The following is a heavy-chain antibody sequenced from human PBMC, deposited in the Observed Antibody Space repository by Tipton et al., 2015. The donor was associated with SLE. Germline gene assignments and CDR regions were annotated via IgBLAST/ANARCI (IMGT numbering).Heavy chain of an antibody. Sequence: QSGPEVKKPGASVKVSCKASGYTFTGYYMHWVRQAPGQGLEWMGRINPNSGGTNYAQKFQGRVTMTRDTSISTAYMELSRLRSDDTAVYYCARDCSSTSCHYAFDIWGQGTMVTVSS. V-gene: IGHV1-2*06. D-gene: IGHD2-2*01. CDR2: INPNSGGT. CDR3: ARDCSSTSCHYAFDI. J-gene: IGHJ3*02. CDR1: GYTFTGYY.